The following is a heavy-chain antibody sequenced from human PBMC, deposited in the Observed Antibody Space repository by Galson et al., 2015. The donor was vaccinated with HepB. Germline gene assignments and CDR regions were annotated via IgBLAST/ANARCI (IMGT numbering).Heavy chain of an antibody. CDR2: ISGSGGST. Sequence: FLRLSCAASGFTFRSYAMSWVRQAPGKGLEWVSAISGSGGSTYYADSVKGRFTISRDNSKNTLYLQMNSLRAEDTAVYYCAKDLLLVPAVSFDYWGQGTLVTVSS. CDR1: GFTFRSYA. V-gene: IGHV3-23*01. D-gene: IGHD2-2*01. CDR3: AKDLLLVPAVSFDY. J-gene: IGHJ4*02.